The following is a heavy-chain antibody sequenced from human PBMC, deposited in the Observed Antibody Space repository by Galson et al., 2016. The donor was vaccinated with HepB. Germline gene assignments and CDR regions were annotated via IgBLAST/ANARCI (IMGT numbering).Heavy chain of an antibody. CDR3: ARGRGRTYYFDY. D-gene: IGHD2-15*01. J-gene: IGHJ4*02. V-gene: IGHV4-34*01. CDR2: INHSGST. CDR1: GGSFSGYY. Sequence: SETLSLTCAVYGGSFSGYYWSWIRQPPGKGLEWIGEINHSGSTNYNPSLKSRVTISVDTSKNQFSLKLSSVTAADTAVYNCARGRGRTYYFDYWGQGTLVTVSS.